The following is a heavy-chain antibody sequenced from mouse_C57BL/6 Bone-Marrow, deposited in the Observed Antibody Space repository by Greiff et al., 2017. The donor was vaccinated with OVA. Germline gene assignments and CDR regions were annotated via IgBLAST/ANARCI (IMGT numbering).Heavy chain of an antibody. J-gene: IGHJ1*03. CDR3: ARAITTVVDFDV. V-gene: IGHV1-64*01. CDR1: GYTFTSYW. Sequence: VHLVESGAELVKPGASVKLSCKASGYTFTSYWMHWVKQRPGQGLEWIGMIHPNSGSTNYNEKFKSKATLTVDKSSSTAYMQLSSLTSEDSAVYYCARAITTVVDFDVWGTGTTVTVSS. D-gene: IGHD1-1*01. CDR2: IHPNSGST.